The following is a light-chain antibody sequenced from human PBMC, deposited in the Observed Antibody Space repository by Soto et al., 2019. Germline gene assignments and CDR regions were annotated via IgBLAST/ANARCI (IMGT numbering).Light chain of an antibody. V-gene: IGLV2-23*02. J-gene: IGLJ2*01. CDR2: EVS. CDR3: CSYAGSSTPVV. CDR1: SSDVGSYNL. Sequence: QSALTQPASVSGSPGQSITISCTGTSSDVGSYNLVSWYQQHPGKAPKLMIYEVSKRPSGVSNRFSGSKSGHTASLTISGLQAEDEADYYCCSYAGSSTPVVFGGGTKVTVL.